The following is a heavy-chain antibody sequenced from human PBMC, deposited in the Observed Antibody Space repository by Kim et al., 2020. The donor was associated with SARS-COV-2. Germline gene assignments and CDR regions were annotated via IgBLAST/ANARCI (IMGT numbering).Heavy chain of an antibody. CDR3: ARVYDASVSFDY. D-gene: IGHD3-22*01. Sequence: QPRRSRGTISVNTSKNPFSLKLSSVTAADTAVYYCARVYDASVSFDYWGPGTLVTVSS. J-gene: IGHJ4*02. V-gene: IGHV4-30-2*04.